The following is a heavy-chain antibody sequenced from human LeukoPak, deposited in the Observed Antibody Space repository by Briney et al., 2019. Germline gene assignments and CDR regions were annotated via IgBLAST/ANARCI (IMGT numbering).Heavy chain of an antibody. Sequence: PGGSLRLSCAASGFTFISFAMSWVRQAPGKGLEWVSTISRTGVATHYANSVKGRFTISRDNSKNTVYLQMNSLRAEDTAVYYCAKHSHDGSAPYYEVQFDSWGQGTLVTVSS. J-gene: IGHJ4*02. D-gene: IGHD3-22*01. CDR3: AKHSHDGSAPYYEVQFDS. CDR1: GFTFISFA. V-gene: IGHV3-23*01. CDR2: ISRTGVAT.